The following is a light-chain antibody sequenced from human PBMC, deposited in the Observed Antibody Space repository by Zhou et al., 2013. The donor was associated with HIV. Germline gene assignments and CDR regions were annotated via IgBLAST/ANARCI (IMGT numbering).Light chain of an antibody. Sequence: DILMTQSPPSLSASVGDRVTITCRASQRFSNYVNWFQQRPGKAPKLLIYATSSLQSGVPSRFSGGGSGTDFTLTISSLQPEDFATYYCQQSYDSPPTFGHGTKVEIK. CDR1: QRFSNY. CDR3: QQSYDSPPT. V-gene: IGKV1-39*01. CDR2: ATS. J-gene: IGKJ1*01.